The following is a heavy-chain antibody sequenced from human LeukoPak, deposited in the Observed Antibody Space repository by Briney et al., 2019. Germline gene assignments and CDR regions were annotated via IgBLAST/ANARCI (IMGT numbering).Heavy chain of an antibody. CDR3: ARDLIRASSKWTQDNYYYYGMDV. CDR1: GYTFTGYY. CDR2: INPNSGGT. D-gene: IGHD1-26*01. J-gene: IGHJ6*02. Sequence: GASVKVSCKASGYTFTGYYMHWVRQAPGQGLEWMGWINPNSGGTNYAQKFQGRVTMTRDTSISTAYMELSRLRSDDTAVYYCARDLIRASSKWTQDNYYYYGMDVWGQGTTVTVSS. V-gene: IGHV1-2*02.